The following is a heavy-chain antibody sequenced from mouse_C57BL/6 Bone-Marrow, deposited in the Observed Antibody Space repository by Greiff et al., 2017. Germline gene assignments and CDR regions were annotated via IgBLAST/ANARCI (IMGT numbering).Heavy chain of an antibody. CDR2: IYPGSGST. J-gene: IGHJ3*01. V-gene: IGHV1-55*01. D-gene: IGHD2-1*01. CDR1: GYTFTSYW. CDR3: AEGGNYGNYVAWFAY. Sequence: QVQLQQPGAELVKPGASVKMSCKASGYTFTSYWITWVKQRPGQGLEWIGDIYPGSGSTNYNEKFKSKATLTVDTSSSTAYMQLSSLTSEDSAVYYCAEGGNYGNYVAWFAYWGQGTLVTVSA.